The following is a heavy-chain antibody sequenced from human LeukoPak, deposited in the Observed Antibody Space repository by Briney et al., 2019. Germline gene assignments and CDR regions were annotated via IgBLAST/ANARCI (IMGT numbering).Heavy chain of an antibody. D-gene: IGHD2-15*01. CDR2: IRSSGSPI. CDR1: GFSFSDYY. Sequence: PGGSLRLSCAASGFSFSDYYMSWIRQAPGKGLEWVSYIRSSGSPIYYADSVKGRFTISRDNAKNSLYLQMNSLRAEDTAMHYCARDSVGYCSGGSCYFDYWGQGTLVTVSS. V-gene: IGHV3-11*01. J-gene: IGHJ4*02. CDR3: ARDSVGYCSGGSCYFDY.